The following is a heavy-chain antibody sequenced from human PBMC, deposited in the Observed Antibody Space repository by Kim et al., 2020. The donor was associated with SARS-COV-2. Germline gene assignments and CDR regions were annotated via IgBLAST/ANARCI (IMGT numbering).Heavy chain of an antibody. D-gene: IGHD3-9*01. CDR2: ISSSSSYT. V-gene: IGHV3-11*06. CDR1: GFTFSDYY. J-gene: IGHJ5*02. Sequence: GGSLRLSCAASGFTFSDYYMSWIRQAPGKGLEWVSYISSSSSYTNYADSVKGRFTISRDNAKNSLYLQMNSLRAEDTAVYYCARGSGQLRYFDWLHPFDPWGLGTLVTVSS. CDR3: ARGSGQLRYFDWLHPFDP.